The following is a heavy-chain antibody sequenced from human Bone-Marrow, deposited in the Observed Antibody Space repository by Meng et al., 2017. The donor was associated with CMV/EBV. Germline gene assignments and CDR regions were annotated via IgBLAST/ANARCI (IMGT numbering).Heavy chain of an antibody. CDR1: GGSISSYY. J-gene: IGHJ6*02. V-gene: IGHV4-59*01. D-gene: IGHD5-24*01. CDR2: IYYSGSP. CDR3: ARGDGYYYGMDV. Sequence: GSLRLSCTVSGGSISSYYWSWIRQPPGKGLEWIGYIYYSGSPNYNPSLKSRVTISVDTSKNQFSLKLSSVTAADTAVYYCARGDGYYYGMDVWGQGTTVTVSS.